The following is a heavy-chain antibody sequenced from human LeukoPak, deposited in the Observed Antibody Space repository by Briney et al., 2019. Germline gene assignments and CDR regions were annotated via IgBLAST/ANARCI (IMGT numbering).Heavy chain of an antibody. CDR1: GFTFSTYG. J-gene: IGHJ3*02. CDR2: ISSGGRTI. Sequence: GGSLRLSCAASGFTFSTYGMHWVPHAPEKGLEWVSYISSGGRTIYYADSVKGRFTMSRDNAKNSLYLQMNSLRAEDTAVYYCARPVVAATTPDTFDIWGQGTMVTVSS. CDR3: ARPVVAATTPDTFDI. V-gene: IGHV3-48*04. D-gene: IGHD2-15*01.